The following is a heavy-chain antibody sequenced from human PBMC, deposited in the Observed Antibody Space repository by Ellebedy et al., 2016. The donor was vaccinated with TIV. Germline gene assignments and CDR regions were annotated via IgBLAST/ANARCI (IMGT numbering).Heavy chain of an antibody. V-gene: IGHV4-39*02. D-gene: IGHD3-10*01. J-gene: IGHJ4*02. CDR1: GGSITSAPYY. CDR3: AREYEEYYFDY. Sequence: SETLSLTCTASGGSITSAPYYWGWVRQPPGKGLEWVGTIYYGGNTYYNPSLKSRVSISVDTSKNQFSLELNSVTAADTAVYYCAREYEEYYFDYWGQGTLVTVSS. CDR2: IYYGGNT.